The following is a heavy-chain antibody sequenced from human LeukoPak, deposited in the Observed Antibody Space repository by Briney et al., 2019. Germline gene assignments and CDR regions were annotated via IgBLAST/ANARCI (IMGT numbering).Heavy chain of an antibody. D-gene: IGHD2-2*01. CDR2: IYYSGST. Sequence: PSETLSLTCTVSGDSITSGSYYWAWVRQPPGKGLEWIGSIYYSGSTYYNPSLKSRVTISVDTSKNQFSLKLSSVTAADTAVYYCARQEGGLGYCSSTSCYAFDYWGQGTLVTVSS. CDR1: GDSITSGSYY. CDR3: ARQEGGLGYCSSTSCYAFDY. J-gene: IGHJ4*02. V-gene: IGHV4-39*01.